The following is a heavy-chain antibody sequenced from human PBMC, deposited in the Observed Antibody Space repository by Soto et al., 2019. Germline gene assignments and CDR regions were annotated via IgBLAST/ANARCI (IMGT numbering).Heavy chain of an antibody. CDR2: IYYGGST. CDR1: GDSISTDY. CDR3: GKNGNRGSLVH. J-gene: IGHJ4*02. D-gene: IGHD7-27*01. Sequence: SGTLSLTCTVSGDSISTDYWSWIRQSPGKGLEWIGFIYYGGSTNYNPSLKSRVTISVDTPKNQFSLKLSSVTAADTAVYYCGKNGNRGSLVHWGQGTLVTVS. V-gene: IGHV4-59*08.